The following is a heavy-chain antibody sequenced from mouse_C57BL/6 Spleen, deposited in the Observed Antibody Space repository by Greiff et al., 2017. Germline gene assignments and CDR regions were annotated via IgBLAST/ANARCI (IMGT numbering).Heavy chain of an antibody. J-gene: IGHJ2*01. CDR2: ISDGGSYT. CDR3: ARESYYGSSYDY. Sequence: EVKVVESGGGLVKPGGSLKLSCAASGFTFSSYAMSWVRQTPEKRLEWVATISDGGSYTYYPDNVKGRFTISRDNAKNNLYLQMSHLKSEDTAMYYCARESYYGSSYDYWGQGTTLTVSS. D-gene: IGHD1-1*01. CDR1: GFTFSSYA. V-gene: IGHV5-4*01.